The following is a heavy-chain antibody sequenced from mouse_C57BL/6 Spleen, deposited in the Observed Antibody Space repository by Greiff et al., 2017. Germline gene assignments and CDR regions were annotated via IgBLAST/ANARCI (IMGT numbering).Heavy chain of an antibody. V-gene: IGHV1-15*01. CDR1: GYTFTDYE. CDR3: TDYYGSSPFAY. J-gene: IGHJ3*01. D-gene: IGHD1-1*01. CDR2: IDPETGGT. Sequence: VHLVESGAELVRPGASVTLSCKASGYTFTDYEMHWVKQTPVHGLEWIGAIDPETGGTAYNQTFKGEAILTADKSSSTAYMELRSLTSEDSAVYYCTDYYGSSPFAYWGQGTLVTVSA.